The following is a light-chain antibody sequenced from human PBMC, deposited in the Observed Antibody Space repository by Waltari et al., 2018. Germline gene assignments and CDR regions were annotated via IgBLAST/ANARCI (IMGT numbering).Light chain of an antibody. CDR3: QQYNSYLYT. V-gene: IGKV1-5*03. CDR1: QSISDW. CDR2: EAS. Sequence: DIQMTQSPSTLSASVGDRVTITCRASQSISDWLAWYQQKPGKAPKLLIYEASSLDSGVPSRFSCRGSGTEFTLTISSLQPDDFATYYCQQYNSYLYTFGQGTKLEIK. J-gene: IGKJ2*01.